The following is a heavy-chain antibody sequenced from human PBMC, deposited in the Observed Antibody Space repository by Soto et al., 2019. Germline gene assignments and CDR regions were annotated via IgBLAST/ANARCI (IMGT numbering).Heavy chain of an antibody. CDR2: IIPIFGTA. J-gene: IGHJ6*02. V-gene: IGHV1-69*13. D-gene: IGHD3-16*01. Sequence: SVKVSCKASGGTFSSYAISWVRQAPGQGLEWMGGIIPIFGTANYAQKFQGRVTITADESTSTAYMELSSLRSEDTAVYYCARALLTGGSSWYYYYGMDVRGQGTTVTVSS. CDR3: ARALLTGGSSWYYYYGMDV. CDR1: GGTFSSYA.